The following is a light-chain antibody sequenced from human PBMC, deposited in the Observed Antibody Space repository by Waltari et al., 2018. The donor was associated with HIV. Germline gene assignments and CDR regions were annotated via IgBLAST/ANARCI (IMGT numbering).Light chain of an antibody. CDR3: AAWDDSLSAWV. V-gene: IGLV1-47*01. CDR1: CTNIGSNS. CDR2: RND. Sequence: QPVLTLPPSAPRTLGQTASIYRSGSCTNIGSNSVYYYLQLPGTAPKLLMYRNDEWPSGVPDRFSGSKSGTAASLAISGLRSEDEADYYCAAWDDSLSAWVFGGGTKLTVL. J-gene: IGLJ3*02.